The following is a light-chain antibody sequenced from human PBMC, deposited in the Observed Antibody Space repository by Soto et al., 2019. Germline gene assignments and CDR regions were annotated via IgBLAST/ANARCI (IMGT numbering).Light chain of an antibody. J-gene: IGKJ1*01. CDR2: GAS. CDR3: QQYNNWPPWT. CDR1: KSVSSN. V-gene: IGKV3-15*01. Sequence: EIVMTQSPATLSVSPGERVTLSCRASKSVSSNLAWYQQKPGQAPRLLIYGASTRVTDIPARFSGSGSGTEFTLTISSLQSEDFAVYYCQQYNNWPPWTCGQGTKVEIK.